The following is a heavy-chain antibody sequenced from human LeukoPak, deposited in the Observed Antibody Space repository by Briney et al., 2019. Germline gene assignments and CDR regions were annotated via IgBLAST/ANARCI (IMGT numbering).Heavy chain of an antibody. V-gene: IGHV3-21*01. Sequence: GGSLRHSCAASGFTFSSYSMSWGGQAPGKGLEWVSSISSSSSYIYYADSVKGRFTISRDNAKNSLYLQMNSLRAEDTALYYCASVDYYGSGHFYNDLDYWGQGTLVTVSS. D-gene: IGHD3-10*01. CDR3: ASVDYYGSGHFYNDLDY. CDR1: GFTFSSYS. J-gene: IGHJ4*02. CDR2: ISSSSSYI.